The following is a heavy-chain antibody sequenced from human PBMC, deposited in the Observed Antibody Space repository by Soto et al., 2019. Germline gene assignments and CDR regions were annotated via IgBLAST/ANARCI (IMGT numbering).Heavy chain of an antibody. D-gene: IGHD6-13*01. V-gene: IGHV3-13*01. Sequence: EVQLVESGGGLVQPGGSLRLSCAASGFTFSSYDMHWVRQATGKGLEWVSAIGTAGDTYYPGSVKGRFTISRENAKNSLYLQMNSRRAGDTAVYYCARGIAAAGPFDPWGQGTLVTVSS. J-gene: IGHJ5*02. CDR3: ARGIAAAGPFDP. CDR2: IGTAGDT. CDR1: GFTFSSYD.